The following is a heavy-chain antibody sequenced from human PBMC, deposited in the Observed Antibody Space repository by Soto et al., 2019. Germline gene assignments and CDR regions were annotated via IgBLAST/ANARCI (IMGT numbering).Heavy chain of an antibody. Sequence: GASVKVSCKASGYTFTSYAMHWVRQAPGQRLEWMGWINAGNGNTKYSQKFQSRVTITRDTSASTAYMELSSLRSEDTAVYYCASTLTRSGYGSSSHLRNYYYYYGMDVWGQGTTATVSS. J-gene: IGHJ6*02. CDR1: GYTFTSYA. D-gene: IGHD5-12*01. CDR3: ASTLTRSGYGSSSHLRNYYYYYGMDV. CDR2: INAGNGNT. V-gene: IGHV1-3*01.